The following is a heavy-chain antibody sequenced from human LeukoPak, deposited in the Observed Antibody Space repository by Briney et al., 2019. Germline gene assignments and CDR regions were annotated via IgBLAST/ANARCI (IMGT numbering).Heavy chain of an antibody. D-gene: IGHD3-22*01. Sequence: AGGSLRLSCAASGFTFSSYGMHWVRQAPGKGLEWVAVISYDGSNKYYADSVKGRFTISRDNSKNTLYLQMNSLRAEDTAVYYCARTLVVVMYYGMDVWGQGTTVTVSS. V-gene: IGHV3-30*19. CDR2: ISYDGSNK. CDR3: ARTLVVVMYYGMDV. CDR1: GFTFSSYG. J-gene: IGHJ6*02.